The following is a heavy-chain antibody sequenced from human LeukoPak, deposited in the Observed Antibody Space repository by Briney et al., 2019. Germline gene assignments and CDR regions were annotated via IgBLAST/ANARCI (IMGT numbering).Heavy chain of an antibody. CDR2: IKQDGSET. J-gene: IGHJ3*02. Sequence: PGGSLRLSCAASGFTFSSYWMSWVRQAPGKGLEWVANIKQDGSETYYVDSVKGRFTISRDNAKNSLYLQMNSLRAEDTAVYYCARVDIVVVVAAMESSAFDIWGQGTMVTVSS. CDR1: GFTFSSYW. V-gene: IGHV3-7*01. D-gene: IGHD2-15*01. CDR3: ARVDIVVVVAAMESSAFDI.